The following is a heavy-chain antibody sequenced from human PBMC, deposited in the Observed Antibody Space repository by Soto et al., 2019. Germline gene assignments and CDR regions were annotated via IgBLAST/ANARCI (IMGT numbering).Heavy chain of an antibody. V-gene: IGHV1-69*13. J-gene: IGHJ6*02. CDR2: IIPIFGTA. D-gene: IGHD6-13*01. Sequence: SVKVSCKASGGTISSYAISLVRQAPGQGLEWMGGIIPIFGTANYAQKFQGRVTITADESTSTAYMELSSLRSEDTAVYYCARDLPGIAAAGDYYCYGMDVWGQGTTVTVSS. CDR1: GGTISSYA. CDR3: ARDLPGIAAAGDYYCYGMDV.